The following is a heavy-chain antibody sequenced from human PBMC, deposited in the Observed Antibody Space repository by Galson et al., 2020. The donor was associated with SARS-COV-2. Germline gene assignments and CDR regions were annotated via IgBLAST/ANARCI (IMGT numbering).Heavy chain of an antibody. CDR3: AKDYDGLGGYSDAFDI. D-gene: IGHD3-10*01. CDR1: GFTFSSYA. V-gene: IGHV3-23*01. J-gene: IGHJ3*02. CDR2: ISGSGGST. Sequence: GGSLRLSCAASGFTFSSYAMSWVRQAPGKGLEWVSAISGSGGSTYYADSVKGRFTISRDNYKNTLYLQMNSLSAEDTAVYYCAKDYDGLGGYSDAFDIWGQGAMVTVSS.